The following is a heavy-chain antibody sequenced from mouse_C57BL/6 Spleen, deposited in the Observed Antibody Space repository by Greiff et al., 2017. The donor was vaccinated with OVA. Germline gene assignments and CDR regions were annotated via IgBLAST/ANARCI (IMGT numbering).Heavy chain of an antibody. CDR3: ARTQLGAMDY. Sequence: VQLQQSGPVLVKPGASVKMSCKASGYTFTDYYMNWVKQSHGKSLEWIGVINPYNGGTSYNQKFKGKATLTVDKSSSTAYMELNSLTSEDSAVYYCARTQLGAMDYWGQGTSVTVSS. J-gene: IGHJ4*01. CDR1: GYTFTDYY. V-gene: IGHV1-19*01. CDR2: INPYNGGT. D-gene: IGHD3-1*01.